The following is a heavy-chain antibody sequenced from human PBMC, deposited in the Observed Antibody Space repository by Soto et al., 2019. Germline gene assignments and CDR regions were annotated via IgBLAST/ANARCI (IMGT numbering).Heavy chain of an antibody. D-gene: IGHD6-13*01. Sequence: PSQTRSLTCAVSGYSISRGCYWCFIRQPPGKGLECIGSIYHSGSTYYNPSLKSRVTISVDTSKNKFSLKLSSVTAADTAVYYCASVDASSSPDYWGQGTLVTVSS. J-gene: IGHJ4*02. CDR1: GYSISRGCY. V-gene: IGHV4-38-2*01. CDR3: ASVDASSSPDY. CDR2: IYHSGST.